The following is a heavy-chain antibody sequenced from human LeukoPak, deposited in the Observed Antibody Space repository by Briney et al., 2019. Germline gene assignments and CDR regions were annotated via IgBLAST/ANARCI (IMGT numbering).Heavy chain of an antibody. Sequence: SQTLSLTCTVSGGSISSGSYYWSWIRQPPGKGLEWIGYIYYSGSTNYNPSLKSRVTISVDTSKNQFSLKLSSVTAADTAVYYCASSRSSGWYYFDYWGQGTLVTVSS. V-gene: IGHV4-61*01. CDR1: GGSISSGSYY. CDR2: IYYSGST. CDR3: ASSRSSGWYYFDY. J-gene: IGHJ4*02. D-gene: IGHD6-19*01.